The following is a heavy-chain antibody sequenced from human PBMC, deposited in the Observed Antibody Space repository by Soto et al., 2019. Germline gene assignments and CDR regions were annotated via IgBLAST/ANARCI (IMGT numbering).Heavy chain of an antibody. Sequence: GESLKISCKGSGYTFSKYWIGWSRQTPGKGLEWMGMIYPGESEARYSPAFEGQVTFSVAKSINTAYLQWNSLKASDTAMYYCARQGGEYNTMSEYWGQGTMVAVSS. CDR1: GYTFSKYW. J-gene: IGHJ4*02. CDR2: IYPGESEA. V-gene: IGHV5-51*01. CDR3: ARQGGEYNTMSEY. D-gene: IGHD3-10*01.